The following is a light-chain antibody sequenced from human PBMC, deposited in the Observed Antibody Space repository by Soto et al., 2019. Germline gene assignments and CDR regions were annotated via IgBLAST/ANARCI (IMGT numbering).Light chain of an antibody. CDR1: SSDIGGYKY. Sequence: QSVLTQPASVSGSLGQSITISCTGTSSDIGGYKYVSWYQQHPGKAPKLIIFEVSNRPSGVPDRFSGSRSGTSASLAITGLQAEDEADYYCQSYDSSLSGSVFGTGTKVTVL. CDR3: QSYDSSLSGSV. CDR2: EVS. V-gene: IGLV2-14*01. J-gene: IGLJ1*01.